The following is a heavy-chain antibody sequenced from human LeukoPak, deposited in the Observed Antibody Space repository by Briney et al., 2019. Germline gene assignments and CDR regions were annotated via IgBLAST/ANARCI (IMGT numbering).Heavy chain of an antibody. V-gene: IGHV3-64*01. CDR2: ISSNGGST. D-gene: IGHD6-6*01. J-gene: IGHJ6*03. CDR3: ARTISSSGIYYYYYMDV. Sequence: GGSLRLSCAASGFTFSSYAMHWVRQAPGRGLEYVSAISSNGGSTYYANSVKGRFTISRDNSKNTLYLQMNSLRAEDTAVYYCARTISSSGIYYYYYMDVWGKGTTVTVSS. CDR1: GFTFSSYA.